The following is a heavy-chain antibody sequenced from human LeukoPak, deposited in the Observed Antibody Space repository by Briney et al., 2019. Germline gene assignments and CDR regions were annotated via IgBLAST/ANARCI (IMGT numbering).Heavy chain of an antibody. CDR1: GFTFSSYG. Sequence: GGSLRLSCAASGFTFSSYGMHWVRQAPGKGLEWVAVISYDGSNKYYADSVKGRFTISRDNSKNTLYLQMNSLRAEDTAVYYCARDRGYAYFDYWGQGTLVTVSS. CDR2: ISYDGSNK. CDR3: ARDRGYAYFDY. V-gene: IGHV3-30*03. J-gene: IGHJ4*02. D-gene: IGHD2-15*01.